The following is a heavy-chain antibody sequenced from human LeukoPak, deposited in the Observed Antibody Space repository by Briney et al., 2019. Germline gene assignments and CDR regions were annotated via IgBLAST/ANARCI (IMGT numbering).Heavy chain of an antibody. Sequence: SETLSLTCTVSGGSISSYYWSWIRQPPGKGLEWIGYIYTSGSTNYNPSPKSRVTISVDTSKNLFSLELSSVTAADTAVYYCARRAGIVFDYWGQGTLVTVSS. CDR1: GGSISSYY. J-gene: IGHJ4*02. CDR3: ARRAGIVFDY. D-gene: IGHD3-16*02. V-gene: IGHV4-4*09. CDR2: IYTSGST.